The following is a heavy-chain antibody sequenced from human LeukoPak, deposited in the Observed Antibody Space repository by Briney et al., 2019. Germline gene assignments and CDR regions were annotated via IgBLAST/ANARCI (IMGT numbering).Heavy chain of an antibody. CDR3: AGYIGSRI. CDR2: IYHSGRS. V-gene: IGHV4-30-2*01. D-gene: IGHD1-26*01. Sequence: SETLSLTCAVSGGPINSGGYSWSWIRPPPGKGLEWIGYIYHSGRSYYNPSLKSRFTISVDRSKNQFSLSLNSVTAADTAVFYCAGYIGSRIWGKGTTVIVSS. CDR1: GGPINSGGYS. J-gene: IGHJ6*04.